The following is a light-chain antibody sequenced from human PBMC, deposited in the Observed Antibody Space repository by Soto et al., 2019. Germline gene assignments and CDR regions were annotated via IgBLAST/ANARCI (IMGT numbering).Light chain of an antibody. V-gene: IGKV3-15*01. CDR2: GAS. J-gene: IGKJ1*01. CDR1: QSVRSN. CDR3: QQYNNWPRT. Sequence: EIVLTQSPATLSVSPGERVTLSCRASQSVRSNLAWYQQKPGQAPRLLIYGASTRATGVPTRFSGSGSGTDFTLTISSLQSEDFAVYYCQQYNNWPRTFGQGTKVDIK.